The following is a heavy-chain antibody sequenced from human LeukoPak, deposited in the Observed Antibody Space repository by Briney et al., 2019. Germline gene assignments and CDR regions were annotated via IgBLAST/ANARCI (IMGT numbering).Heavy chain of an antibody. D-gene: IGHD1-26*01. CDR3: ARVGGRFNFDY. V-gene: IGHV4-39*07. CDR1: GGSISSSSCY. J-gene: IGHJ4*02. Sequence: PSETLSLTCTVSGGSISSSSCYWGWIRQPPGKGLEWIGSIYYSGSTYYNPSLKSRVTISVDTSKNQSSLKLSSVTAADTAVYYCARVGGRFNFDYWGQGTLVTVSS. CDR2: IYYSGST.